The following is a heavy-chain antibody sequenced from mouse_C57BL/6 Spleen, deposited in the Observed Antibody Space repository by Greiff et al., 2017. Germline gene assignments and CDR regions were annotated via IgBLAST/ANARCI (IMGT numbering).Heavy chain of an antibody. J-gene: IGHJ1*03. CDR3: VRKGVITTVYFLTYWYFDV. D-gene: IGHD1-1*01. V-gene: IGHV1-55*01. CDR2: IYPGSGST. CDR1: GYTFTSYW. Sequence: QVQLQQPGAELVKPGASVKMSCKASGYTFTSYWITWVKQRPGQGLEWIGDIYPGSGSTNYNEKFKSKATLTVDTSSSTAYMQLSSLTSEDSAVYYCVRKGVITTVYFLTYWYFDVWGTGTTVTVSS.